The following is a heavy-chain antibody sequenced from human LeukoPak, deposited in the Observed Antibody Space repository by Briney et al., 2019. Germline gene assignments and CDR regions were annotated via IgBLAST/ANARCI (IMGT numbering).Heavy chain of an antibody. D-gene: IGHD3-22*01. CDR1: GGTFSSST. V-gene: IGHV1-69*13. CDR3: ARDGNYYDSSGYYYPSYGMDV. CDR2: VTPIFGTA. Sequence: ASVKVSRKASGGTFSSSTISWVRQAPGQGLEWMGGVTPIFGTANYAQKFQGRVTITADESTSTAYMELSSLRSEDTAVYYCARDGNYYDSSGYYYPSYGMDVWGQGTTVTVSS. J-gene: IGHJ6*02.